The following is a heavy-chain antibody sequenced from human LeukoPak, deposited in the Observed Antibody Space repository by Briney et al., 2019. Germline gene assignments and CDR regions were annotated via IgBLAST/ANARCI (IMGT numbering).Heavy chain of an antibody. CDR3: ARELVAAAGISYGMDV. Sequence: ASVKVSCKASGYTFTAYYIHWVRQAPGQGLEWMGMINPSDGATTYAQKFQGRGTMTRDMSTTTVYMDVRTLRSDDTAVYYCARELVAAAGISYGMDVWGQGTTVTVSS. CDR1: GYTFTAYY. D-gene: IGHD6-13*01. CDR2: INPSDGAT. J-gene: IGHJ6*02. V-gene: IGHV1-46*01.